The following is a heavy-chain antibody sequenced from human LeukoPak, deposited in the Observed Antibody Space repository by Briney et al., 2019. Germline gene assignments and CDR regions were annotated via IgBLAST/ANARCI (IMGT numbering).Heavy chain of an antibody. CDR2: IYTSGST. J-gene: IGHJ4*02. Sequence: PSETLSLTCTVSGGSFSSYYWSWIRQPPGKGLQCIGHIYTSGSTNYNPSLKSRVTISVDTSKNQFSLKLSSVTAADTAVYYCARSTMIALFDYWGQGTLVSVSS. V-gene: IGHV4-4*09. CDR3: ARSTMIALFDY. D-gene: IGHD3-22*01. CDR1: GGSFSSYY.